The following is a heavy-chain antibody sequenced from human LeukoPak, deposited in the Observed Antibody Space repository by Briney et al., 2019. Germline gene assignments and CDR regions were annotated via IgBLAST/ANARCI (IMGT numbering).Heavy chain of an antibody. CDR1: CGSIGSYH. J-gene: IGHJ5*02. CDR3: ARGVAAPGTGGLSWFDP. CDR2: IYSSGST. Sequence: SETLSLTCTVSCGSIGSYHWSWIRQPPGKGLEWIGYIYSSGSTNYNPSLKSRVTISLDTSKNQFSLKLSFVTAADTAVYYCARGVAAPGTGGLSWFDPWGQGTLVTVSS. V-gene: IGHV4-59*01. D-gene: IGHD6-13*01.